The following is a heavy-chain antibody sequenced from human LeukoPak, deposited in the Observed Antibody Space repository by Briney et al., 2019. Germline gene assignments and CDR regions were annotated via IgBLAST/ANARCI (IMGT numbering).Heavy chain of an antibody. D-gene: IGHD6-19*01. CDR2: IGVYNGNT. V-gene: IGHV1-18*01. J-gene: IGHJ4*02. CDR1: GYSFSNYG. Sequence: GASVKVSCKTSGYSFSNYGITWVRQAPGQGLEWMGWIGVYNGNTKYAQNLQDRVSMTTDTPTNTAYMELRSLRSDDTAVYYCARDRGWLVRSPDFDYWGQGTLVTVSS. CDR3: ARDRGWLVRSPDFDY.